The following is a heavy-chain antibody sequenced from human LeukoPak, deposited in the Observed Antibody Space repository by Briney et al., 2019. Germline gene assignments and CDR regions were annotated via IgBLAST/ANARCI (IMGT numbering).Heavy chain of an antibody. J-gene: IGHJ4*02. V-gene: IGHV3-23*01. CDR1: GFTFSSYV. D-gene: IGHD3-22*01. CDR3: AKVTGPRRYYSDNNGYRPYYFDY. CDR2: ISGSGPYT. Sequence: GGSLRLSCAASGFTFSSYVMTWVRQAPGKGLEWVSAISGSGPYTYYADSVKGRFTISRDNSKNTLYLQMKSLRAEDTAVYYCAKVTGPRRYYSDNNGYRPYYFDYWGQGTLVTVPS.